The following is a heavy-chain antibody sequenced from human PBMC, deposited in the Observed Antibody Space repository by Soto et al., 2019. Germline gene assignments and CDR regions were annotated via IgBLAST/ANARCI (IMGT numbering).Heavy chain of an antibody. Sequence: GSLRLSCAASGFTFSSYAMSWVRQAPGKGLEWVSAISGSGGSTYYADSVKGRFTISRDNSKNTLYLQMNSLRAEDTAVYYCAKLGSHFRSGYYIAYYYYGLDLWGQGTTVTVSS. CDR3: AKLGSHFRSGYYIAYYYYGLDL. CDR2: ISGSGGST. J-gene: IGHJ6*02. CDR1: GFTFSSYA. V-gene: IGHV3-23*01. D-gene: IGHD3-3*02.